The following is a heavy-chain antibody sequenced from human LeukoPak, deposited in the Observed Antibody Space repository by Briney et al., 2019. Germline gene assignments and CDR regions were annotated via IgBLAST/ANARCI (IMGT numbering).Heavy chain of an antibody. V-gene: IGHV3-23*01. J-gene: IGHJ4*02. CDR1: GFTFSGYA. CDR2: ISGSGGST. CDR3: AKFHLGGSYYLDY. Sequence: GGSLRLSCAASGFTFSGYAMSWVRQAPGKGLEWVSAISGSGGSTYYADSVKGRFTISRDNSKNTLYLQMNSLRAEDTAVYYCAKFHLGGSYYLDYWGQGTLVTVSS. D-gene: IGHD4-23*01.